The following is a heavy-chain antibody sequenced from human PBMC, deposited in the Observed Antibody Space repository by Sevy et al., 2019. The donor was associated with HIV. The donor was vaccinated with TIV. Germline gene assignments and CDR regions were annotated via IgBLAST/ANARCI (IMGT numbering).Heavy chain of an antibody. V-gene: IGHV3-11*01. J-gene: IGHJ6*02. D-gene: IGHD3-9*01. CDR3: ARDGYNYDILTGYYPNPHYGMDV. CDR2: ISSSGSTI. Sequence: GGSLRLSCAASGFTFSDYYMSWIRQAPGKGLEWVSYISSSGSTIYHTDSVKGRFTISRDNAKNSLYLQMNSLRAADTAVYYCARDGYNYDILTGYYPNPHYGMDVWGQGTTVTVSS. CDR1: GFTFSDYY.